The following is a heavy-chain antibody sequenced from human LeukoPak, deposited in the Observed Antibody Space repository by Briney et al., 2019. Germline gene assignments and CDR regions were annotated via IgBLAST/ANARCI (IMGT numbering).Heavy chain of an antibody. CDR1: GGSISSDDYY. D-gene: IGHD2-2*01. J-gene: IGHJ3*02. V-gene: IGHV4-61*02. Sequence: SSETLSLTCTVSGGSISSDDYYWSWIRQPAGKGLEWIGRIYTSGSTNYNPSLKSRVTMSVDTSKNQFSLKLSSVTAADTAVYYCAREVCSSTSCYDAFDIWGQGTMVTVSS. CDR3: AREVCSSTSCYDAFDI. CDR2: IYTSGST.